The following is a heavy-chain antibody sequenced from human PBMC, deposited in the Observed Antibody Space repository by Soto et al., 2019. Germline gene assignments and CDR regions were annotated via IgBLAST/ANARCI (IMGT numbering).Heavy chain of an antibody. J-gene: IGHJ4*02. V-gene: IGHV4-59*01. CDR2: IYYSGST. CDR1: GGSINTYY. CDR3: ARGVFWNGYPVYFDC. D-gene: IGHD3-3*01. Sequence: PSETLSLTCIVSGGSINTYYWSWIRQPPGRGLEWIGYIYYSGSTYYNPSLKSRVTTSVDTSKNHLSLNLSSVTAADTAVYYCARGVFWNGYPVYFDCWGRGTLVTVSS.